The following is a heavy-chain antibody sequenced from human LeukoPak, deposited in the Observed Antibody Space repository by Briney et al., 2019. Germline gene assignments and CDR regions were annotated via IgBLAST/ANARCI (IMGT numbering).Heavy chain of an antibody. D-gene: IGHD3-3*01. CDR3: ARQDIYDFWSGSHIGRNWFDP. CDR2: IYPGDSDT. Sequence: NPGESLKISCKGSGYSFTSYWIGWVRQMPGKGLGGMGIIYPGDSDTRYSPSFQGQVTISADKSISTAYLQWSSLKASDTAMYYCARQDIYDFWSGSHIGRNWFDPWGQGTLVTVSS. V-gene: IGHV5-51*01. J-gene: IGHJ5*02. CDR1: GYSFTSYW.